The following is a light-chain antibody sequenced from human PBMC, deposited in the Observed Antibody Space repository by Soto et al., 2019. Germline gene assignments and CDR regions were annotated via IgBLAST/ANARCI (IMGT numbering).Light chain of an antibody. V-gene: IGKV3-15*01. J-gene: IGKJ3*01. Sequence: IVMTQSPATLSVSPGERATLSCRASQSVSSNLAWYQQKPGQAPRLLIYGASTRATGIPARFSGSGSGTEFTLTISSLQSEDFAVYYCQQYNNWPPGTFGPGTKVEIX. CDR1: QSVSSN. CDR2: GAS. CDR3: QQYNNWPPGT.